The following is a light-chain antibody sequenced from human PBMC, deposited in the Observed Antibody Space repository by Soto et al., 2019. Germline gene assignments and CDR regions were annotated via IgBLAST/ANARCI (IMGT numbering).Light chain of an antibody. CDR3: QQYGSFPRT. Sequence: EIVLTQSPGTLSLSPGERATLSCRASQSVSSSYLAWYQQKPGQAPRLLIYGASSRATGIPDRFSGSGSGTDFTLTISRLEPEDFAVYYCQQYGSFPRTFGQGTRQEIK. J-gene: IGKJ5*01. CDR2: GAS. V-gene: IGKV3-20*01. CDR1: QSVSSSY.